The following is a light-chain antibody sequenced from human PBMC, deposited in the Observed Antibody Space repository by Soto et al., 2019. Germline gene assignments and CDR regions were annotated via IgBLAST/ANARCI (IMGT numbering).Light chain of an antibody. Sequence: DIQMTQSPSTLSASVGDRVTITCRASQSISSWLAWYQQKPGKAPKLLIYDASSLESGVPSRFSGRGSGTEFTLTISSLQPDDFATYYCQPYNSYSRTFGQGTKVDI. CDR1: QSISSW. CDR2: DAS. V-gene: IGKV1-5*01. CDR3: QPYNSYSRT. J-gene: IGKJ1*01.